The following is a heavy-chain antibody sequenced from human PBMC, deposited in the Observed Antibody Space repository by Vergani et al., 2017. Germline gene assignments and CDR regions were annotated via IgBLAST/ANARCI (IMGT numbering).Heavy chain of an antibody. CDR2: IYPADSDT. Sequence: EVELVQSGPEMRKPGGSRRTSCTGSEYSFGTYWIGWLRQLPGKGLEWLGIIYPADSDTRYSPSFQGQVTISADKSISTAFLQWDSLKASDTALYYCARHTTYTDSWGQGTLVTVSS. CDR3: ARHTTYTDS. V-gene: IGHV5-51*01. CDR1: EYSFGTYW. D-gene: IGHD1-1*01. J-gene: IGHJ4*02.